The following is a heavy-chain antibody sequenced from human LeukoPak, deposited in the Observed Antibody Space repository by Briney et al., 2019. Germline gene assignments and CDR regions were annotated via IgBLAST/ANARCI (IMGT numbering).Heavy chain of an antibody. D-gene: IGHD3-22*01. CDR3: ARYDGSGYYPSFDS. CDR2: IYYDGRT. J-gene: IGHJ4*02. Sequence: SETLSLTCTVSGGSISNSDYYWGWIRQPPGKGLEWIGNIYYDGRTYSNASLKSRVTLSVDTSNNQFSLKLSSVTAADTAVYYCARYDGSGYYPSFDSGGQGSLVTVSS. V-gene: IGHV4-39*01. CDR1: GGSISNSDYY.